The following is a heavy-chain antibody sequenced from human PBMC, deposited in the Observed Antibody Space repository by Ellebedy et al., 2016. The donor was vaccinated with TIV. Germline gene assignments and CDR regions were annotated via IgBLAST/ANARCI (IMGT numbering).Heavy chain of an antibody. V-gene: IGHV3-48*02. CDR3: ARSDRDYYDSSGGNDY. CDR2: ISSSSSTI. J-gene: IGHJ4*01. D-gene: IGHD3-22*01. Sequence: GESLKISCAASGFTFSSYSMNWVRQAPGKGLEWVSYISSSSSTIYYADSVKGRFTISRDNAKNSLYLQMNSLRDEDTAVYYCARSDRDYYDSSGGNDYWGQGTLVTVSS. CDR1: GFTFSSYS.